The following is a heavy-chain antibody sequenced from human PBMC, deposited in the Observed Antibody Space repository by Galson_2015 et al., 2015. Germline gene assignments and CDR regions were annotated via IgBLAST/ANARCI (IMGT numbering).Heavy chain of an antibody. J-gene: IGHJ6*02. Sequence: SLRLSCAASGFTFSSHEMNWVRQAPGKGLEWVSYISSSGSTIYYADSVKGRFTISRDNAKNSLYLQMNSLRAEDTAVYYCARDYSSSSDYYYYGMDVWGQGTTVTVSS. CDR2: ISSSGSTI. CDR3: ARDYSSSSDYYYYGMDV. CDR1: GFTFSSHE. V-gene: IGHV3-48*03. D-gene: IGHD6-6*01.